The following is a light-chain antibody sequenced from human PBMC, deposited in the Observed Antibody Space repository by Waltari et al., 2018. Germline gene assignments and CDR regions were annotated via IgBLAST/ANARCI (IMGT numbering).Light chain of an antibody. CDR2: KAS. V-gene: IGKV1-5*03. CDR3: QQYSTYPLT. Sequence: DVQMTQSPSTLTASVGDRVTITCRASQSVSRRLAWYQQTPGKAPNLLIYKASTLGGGVPSRFSGSGSWTEFTLTISSLQPDYFVTYYCQQYSTYPLTFGGGTKVEI. CDR1: QSVSRR. J-gene: IGKJ4*01.